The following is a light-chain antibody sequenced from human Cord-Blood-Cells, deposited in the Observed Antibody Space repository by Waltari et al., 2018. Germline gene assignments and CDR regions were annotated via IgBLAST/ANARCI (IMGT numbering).Light chain of an antibody. V-gene: IGKV1-33*01. J-gene: IGKJ4*01. Sequence: DIQMTQSPSSLSASVGDRVTITCQASQDIRNYLNWYQQKPGKAPKLLIYDASNLETGVASMFSGSGSGTYFTFTISSLQPEDIATYYCQQYDNLPLTFGGGTKVKIK. CDR2: DAS. CDR1: QDIRNY. CDR3: QQYDNLPLT.